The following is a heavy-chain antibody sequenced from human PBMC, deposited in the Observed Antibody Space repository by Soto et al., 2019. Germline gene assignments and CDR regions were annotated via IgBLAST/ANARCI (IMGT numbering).Heavy chain of an antibody. J-gene: IGHJ4*02. D-gene: IGHD6-13*01. CDR1: GFTFSSYA. Sequence: QVQLVESGGDVVQPGRSLRLSCAASGFTFSSYAMHWVRQAPGKGLEWVAVISYDGSNKYYADSVKGRFTISRDNSKNTLYLQMNSLRAEDTAVYYCARDRQYSSSWLDYWGQGTLVTVSS. CDR3: ARDRQYSSSWLDY. V-gene: IGHV3-30-3*01. CDR2: ISYDGSNK.